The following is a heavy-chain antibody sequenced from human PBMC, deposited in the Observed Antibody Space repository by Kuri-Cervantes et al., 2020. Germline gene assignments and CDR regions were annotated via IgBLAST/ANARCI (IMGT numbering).Heavy chain of an antibody. V-gene: IGHV3-48*01. J-gene: IGHJ4*02. CDR1: GFTFSSYS. Sequence: GGSLRLSCAASGFTFSSYSMNWVRQAPGKGLEWVSYISSSSSTIYYADSVKGRFTISRDNAKNSLYLQMNSLRAEDTAVYYCARGYYDYVWGSYRPYYFDYWGQGTLVTVSS. CDR2: ISSSSSTI. D-gene: IGHD3-16*02. CDR3: ARGYYDYVWGSYRPYYFDY.